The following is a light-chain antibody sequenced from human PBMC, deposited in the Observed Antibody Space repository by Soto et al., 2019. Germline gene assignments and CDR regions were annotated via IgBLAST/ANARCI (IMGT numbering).Light chain of an antibody. CDR2: AAS. J-gene: IGKJ3*01. V-gene: IGKV3-15*01. CDR1: QSVSGN. CDR3: QQYNNWPPIT. Sequence: EIVMTQSPATVSVSPGERATLSCRASQSVSGNLAWYQQKPGQAPRLLIYAASTRATGIPARFSGSGSGTEFNITISSLQSEDFAVYYCQQYNNWPPITFGPGTKVDIK.